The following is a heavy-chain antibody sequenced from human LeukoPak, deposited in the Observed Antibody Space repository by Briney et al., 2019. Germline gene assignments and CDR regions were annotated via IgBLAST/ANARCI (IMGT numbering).Heavy chain of an antibody. CDR3: ARSSEGRYYYDSSGYSYYYYYMDV. D-gene: IGHD3-22*01. Sequence: SETLSLTCTVSGGSISSYYWSWIRPPPGKGLEWIGYIYYSGSTNYNPSLKSRVTISVDTSKNQFSLKLNSVTAADTAVYYCARSSEGRYYYDSSGYSYYYYYMDVWGKGTTVTISS. J-gene: IGHJ6*03. CDR2: IYYSGST. V-gene: IGHV4-59*01. CDR1: GGSISSYY.